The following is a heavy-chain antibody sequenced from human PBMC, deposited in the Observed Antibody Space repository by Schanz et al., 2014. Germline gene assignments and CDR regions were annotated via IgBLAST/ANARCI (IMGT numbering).Heavy chain of an antibody. D-gene: IGHD6-19*01. Sequence: QVQLVQSGAEVKKPGASVKVSCKASGYTFTSYGISWVRQAPGQGLEWMGWINAGTGNTEYSQKFQGRVTITADKSTSTASMELSSLRSEDTAVYYCTRLRRADPNGFDVWGQGTTVTVS. CDR3: TRLRRADPNGFDV. CDR1: GYTFTSYG. V-gene: IGHV1-18*01. J-gene: IGHJ6*02. CDR2: INAGTGNT.